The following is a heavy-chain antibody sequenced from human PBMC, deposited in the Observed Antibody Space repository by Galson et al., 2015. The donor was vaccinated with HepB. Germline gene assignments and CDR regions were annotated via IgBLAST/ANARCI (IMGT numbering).Heavy chain of an antibody. CDR2: IIPIFGTA. J-gene: IGHJ6*03. CDR1: GGTFSSYA. D-gene: IGHD2-21*01. Sequence: SVKVSCKASGGTFSSYAISWVRQAPGQGLEWMGGIIPIFGTANYAQKFQGRVTITADESTSTAYMELSSLRPEDTAVYYCARVSSAYCGGDCQSGGYYYYYMDVWGKGTTVTVSS. V-gene: IGHV1-69*13. CDR3: ARVSSAYCGGDCQSGGYYYYYMDV.